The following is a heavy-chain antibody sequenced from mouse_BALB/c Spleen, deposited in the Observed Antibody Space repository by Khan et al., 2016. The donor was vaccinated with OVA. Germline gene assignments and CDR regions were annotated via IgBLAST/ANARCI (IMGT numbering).Heavy chain of an antibody. V-gene: IGHV9-3-1*01. CDR2: INTYTGEP. J-gene: IGHJ1*01. CDR3: ARSASYWFFDV. D-gene: IGHD6-1*01. CDR1: GYTFTNYG. Sequence: QIQLVQSGPELKKPGETVKISCKASGYTFTNYGMNWVKQAPGKGLKWMGWINTYTGEPTYADDFKGRLAFSLETSANNADLQINNLKNEDTATYFCARSASYWFFDVWCAGTTFTVSS.